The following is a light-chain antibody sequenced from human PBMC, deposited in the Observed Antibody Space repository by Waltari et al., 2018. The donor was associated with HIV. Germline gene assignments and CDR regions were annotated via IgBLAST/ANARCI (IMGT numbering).Light chain of an antibody. J-gene: IGLJ1*01. CDR1: SSDVGGYDS. CDR2: DVI. CDR3: KSNTSGINPCV. Sequence: QSALTQPASVSGSPGQSIPISCTGTSSDVGGYDSVSWYQQYPGKAPKLMIYDVIKRPSGVSSRFSGSQPGNTASLSISGLRAEDEADYYCKSNTSGINPCVFGTGTKVTVL. V-gene: IGLV2-14*03.